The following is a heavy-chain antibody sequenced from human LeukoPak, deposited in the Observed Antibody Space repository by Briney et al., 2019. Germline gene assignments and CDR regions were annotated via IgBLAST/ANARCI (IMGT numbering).Heavy chain of an antibody. D-gene: IGHD2-2*01. Sequence: GGSLRLSCAASGFNFDDYGMSWVRQAPGKGLEWVSGINWNGGSTGYADSVKGRFTISRDNAKNSLYLQMNSLRAEDTALYYCARSNEDIVVVPAAMFDYWGQGTLVTVSS. CDR1: GFNFDDYG. CDR3: ARSNEDIVVVPAAMFDY. J-gene: IGHJ4*02. CDR2: INWNGGST. V-gene: IGHV3-20*04.